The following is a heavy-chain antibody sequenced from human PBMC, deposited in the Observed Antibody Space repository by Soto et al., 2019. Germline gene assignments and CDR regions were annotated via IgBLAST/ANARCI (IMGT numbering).Heavy chain of an antibody. CDR3: ANYFGDKFGH. J-gene: IGHJ4*02. D-gene: IGHD3-10*01. V-gene: IGHV3-72*01. CDR2: TKNKANRYST. CDR1: GFTFSDHY. Sequence: EVQLVESGGDLVQPGGSLRLSCETSGFTFSDHYIDWVRQAPGKGLEWVGRTKNKANRYSTEYAASVTCRFTISREDSKTSVYLQMNSLKIEDTAVYYCANYFGDKFGHWGQGTLVTVSS.